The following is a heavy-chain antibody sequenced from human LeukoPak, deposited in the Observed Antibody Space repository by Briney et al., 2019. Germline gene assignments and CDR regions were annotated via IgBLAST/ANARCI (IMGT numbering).Heavy chain of an antibody. J-gene: IGHJ3*02. V-gene: IGHV3-49*04. CDR2: IRSKAFGGTT. CDR1: GFNFGDYA. Sequence: PGGSLRLSCTASGFNFGDYAMSWVRQAPGKGLEWVGFIRSKAFGGTTENPASVKGRFTISRDDSTSIAYLQMNSLKSEDTAVYYCTRDLMVRGVIALGAFDMWGQGTMVTVSS. CDR3: TRDLMVRGVIALGAFDM. D-gene: IGHD3-10*01.